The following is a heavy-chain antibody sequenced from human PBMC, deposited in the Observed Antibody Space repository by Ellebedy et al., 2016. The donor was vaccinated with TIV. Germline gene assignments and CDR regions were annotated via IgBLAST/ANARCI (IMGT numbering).Heavy chain of an antibody. D-gene: IGHD2-8*01. V-gene: IGHV1-18*01. CDR1: GYTFTTYG. Sequence: ASVKVSCTTSGYTFTTYGLAWLRQAPGQGLEWMGWISGYNGDTKYAQRFQDRVTITIDTSTTTAFMELRRLTSDDTAVYFCAKDFRYCTNSTCFVAGWFDPWGQGTLVTVSS. CDR2: ISGYNGDT. CDR3: AKDFRYCTNSTCFVAGWFDP. J-gene: IGHJ5*02.